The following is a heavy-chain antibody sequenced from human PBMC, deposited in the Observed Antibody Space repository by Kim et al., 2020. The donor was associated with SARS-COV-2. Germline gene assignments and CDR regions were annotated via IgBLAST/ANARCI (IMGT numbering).Heavy chain of an antibody. V-gene: IGHV1-3*01. CDR3: AREGSVSGSYYKVYYYGMDV. Sequence: ASVKVSCKASGYTFTSYAMHWVRQAPGQRLEWMGWINAGNGNTKYSQKFQGRVTITRDTSASTAYMELSSLRSEDTAVYYCAREGSVSGSYYKVYYYGMDVWGQGTTVTVSS. J-gene: IGHJ6*02. CDR1: GYTFTSYA. CDR2: INAGNGNT. D-gene: IGHD1-26*01.